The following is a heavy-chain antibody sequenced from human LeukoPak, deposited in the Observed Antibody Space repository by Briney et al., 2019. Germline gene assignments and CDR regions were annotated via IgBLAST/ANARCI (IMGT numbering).Heavy chain of an antibody. V-gene: IGHV3-20*04. CDR3: ARVYGWGPTRNLDY. J-gene: IGHJ4*02. Sequence: GGSQRLSCEVCGFSFDDYGMSWVRQPPGTGLEWVSGINWNGDSTDYADSVKGRFTISRDNANNSLFLQMNSLRADDTALYYCARVYGWGPTRNLDYWGQGILVTVSS. CDR1: GFSFDDYG. CDR2: INWNGDST. D-gene: IGHD7-27*01.